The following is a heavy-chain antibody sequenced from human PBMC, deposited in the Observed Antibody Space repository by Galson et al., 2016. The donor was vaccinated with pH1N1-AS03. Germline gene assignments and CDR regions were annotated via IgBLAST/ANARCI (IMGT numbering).Heavy chain of an antibody. CDR2: IYTGDSDT. Sequence: QSGAEVKKPGESLMISCKASGFSFTTYWIAWVRQLPGKGLEWMGFIYTGDSDTTYSPSFQGQVTISADKSISTAYLRWNSLKASDTAMYNCARGDGYNYYFDYWGQGTLVTVSS. D-gene: IGHD5-24*01. CDR1: GFSFTTYW. CDR3: ARGDGYNYYFDY. V-gene: IGHV5-51*03. J-gene: IGHJ4*02.